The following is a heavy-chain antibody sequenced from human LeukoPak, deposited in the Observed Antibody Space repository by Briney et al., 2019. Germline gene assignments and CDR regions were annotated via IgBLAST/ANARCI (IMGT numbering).Heavy chain of an antibody. CDR2: ISVNGGST. J-gene: IGHJ4*02. V-gene: IGHV3-23*01. Sequence: GGSLRLSCAASGFTFSTYAMSWVRQAPGKGLEWVSVISVNGGSTYYADSVKGRFTISRDNSKNTLYLQMNSLRAEDTAVYYCAKSPGGVVSTSFDNWGQGTLVTVSS. D-gene: IGHD2-2*01. CDR1: GFTFSTYA. CDR3: AKSPGGVVSTSFDN.